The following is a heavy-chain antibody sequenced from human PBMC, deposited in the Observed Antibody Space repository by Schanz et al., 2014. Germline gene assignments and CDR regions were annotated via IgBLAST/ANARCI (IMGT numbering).Heavy chain of an antibody. CDR1: GGTFNSYT. Sequence: SCKASGGTFNSYTINWVRQAPGQGLEWMGRIIPILGIANYAQKFQGRVTITADRSTSEAYMERSSLRPEDKTVDYCARGQGDSPTEIGGKGTLVDVSS. CDR2: IIPILGIA. D-gene: IGHD2-21*01. J-gene: IGHJ4*02. V-gene: IGHV1-69*02. CDR3: ARGQGDSPTEI.